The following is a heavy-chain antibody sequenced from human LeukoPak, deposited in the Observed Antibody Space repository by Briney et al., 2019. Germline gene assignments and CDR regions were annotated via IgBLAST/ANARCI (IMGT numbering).Heavy chain of an antibody. J-gene: IGHJ3*02. CDR3: ARQSRIAVAGTGAFDI. Sequence: GESLKISCKGSGYSFTSYWIGWVRQMPGKGLEWMGIIYPGDSDTRYSPSFQGQVTISADKSISTAYLQWSSLKASDTAMYYCARQSRIAVAGTGAFDIWGQGTMVTVSS. CDR1: GYSFTSYW. D-gene: IGHD6-19*01. CDR2: IYPGDSDT. V-gene: IGHV5-51*01.